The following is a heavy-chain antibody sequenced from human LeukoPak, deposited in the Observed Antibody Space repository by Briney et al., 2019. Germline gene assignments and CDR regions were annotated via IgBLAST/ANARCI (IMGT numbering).Heavy chain of an antibody. CDR2: IFYSGIT. V-gene: IGHV4-59*01. CDR3: ARGLFDAGSCYTA. Sequence: PSETLSLTCNVSGGSLSSYYWSWIRQPPGKGLEWIGYIFYSGITNYNPSLKSRATISVDMSNNQFSLKLSSVTAADTAVYYCARGLFDAGSCYTAWGQGTLVTV. J-gene: IGHJ5*02. D-gene: IGHD2-15*01. CDR1: GGSLSSYY.